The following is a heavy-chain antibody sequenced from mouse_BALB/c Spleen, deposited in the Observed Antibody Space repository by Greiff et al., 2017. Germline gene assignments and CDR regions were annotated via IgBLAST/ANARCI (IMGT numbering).Heavy chain of an antibody. CDR1: GYSITSDYA. CDR3: ARGPYYGNSHAMDY. V-gene: IGHV3-2*02. Sequence: EVKLQESGPGLVKPSQSLSLTCTVTGYSITSDYAWNWIRQFPGNKLEWMGYISYSGSTSYNPSLKSRISITRDTSKNQFFLQLNSVTTEDTATYYCARGPYYGNSHAMDYWGQGTSVTVSS. D-gene: IGHD2-10*01. J-gene: IGHJ4*01. CDR2: ISYSGST.